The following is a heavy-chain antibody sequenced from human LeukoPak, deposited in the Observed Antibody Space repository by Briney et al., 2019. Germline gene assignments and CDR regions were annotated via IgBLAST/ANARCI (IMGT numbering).Heavy chain of an antibody. J-gene: IGHJ3*02. CDR2: IGTAGDT. V-gene: IGHV3-13*01. D-gene: IGHD3-22*01. CDR1: GFTFSSYV. Sequence: GGSLRLSCAASGFTFSSYVMHWVRQATGKGLEWVSAIGTAGDTYYPGSVKGRFTISRENAKNSLYLQMNSLRAEDTAVYYCARGFSDYYDSSTDAFDIWGQGTMVTVSS. CDR3: ARGFSDYYDSSTDAFDI.